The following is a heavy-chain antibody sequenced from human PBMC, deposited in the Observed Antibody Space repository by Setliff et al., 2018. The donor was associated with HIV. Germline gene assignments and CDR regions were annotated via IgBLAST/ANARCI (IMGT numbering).Heavy chain of an antibody. CDR2: IKRKGDGGTT. D-gene: IGHD2-21*02. CDR3: TTGFVCAGDCFSGRLRY. Sequence: PGGSLRLSCAASGFTFTSYWMSWVRQAPGKGLEWVGRIKRKGDGGTTDYAALVKGRFTISRDDSINTLYLQMNSLKTEDTAIYYCTTGFVCAGDCFSGRLRYWGRGTLVTVSS. J-gene: IGHJ4*02. CDR1: GFTFTSYW. V-gene: IGHV3-15*01.